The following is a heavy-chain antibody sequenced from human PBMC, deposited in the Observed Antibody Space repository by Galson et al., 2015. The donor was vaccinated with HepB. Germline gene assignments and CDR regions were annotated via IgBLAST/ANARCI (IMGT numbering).Heavy chain of an antibody. J-gene: IGHJ5*02. CDR3: ARRRITIFSYWFDP. Sequence: SVKVSCKASGYTFTSYGISWVRQAPGQGLEWMGWISAYNGNTNYAQKLQGRVTMTTDTSTSTAYMELRSLRSDDTAVYYCARRRITIFSYWFDPWGQGTLVTVSS. CDR2: ISAYNGNT. CDR1: GYTFTSYG. V-gene: IGHV1-18*01. D-gene: IGHD3-9*01.